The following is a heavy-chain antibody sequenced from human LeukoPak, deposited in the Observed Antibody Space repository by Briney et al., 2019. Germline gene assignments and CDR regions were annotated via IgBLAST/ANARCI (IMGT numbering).Heavy chain of an antibody. CDR1: GGSFSGYY. Sequence: SETLSLTCAVYGGSFSGYYWSWIRQPPGKGLEWIGEINHSGSTNYNPSLKSRVTMSVDTSKNQFSLKLSSVTAADTAVYYCAREVITFGGVIAPTFDYWGQGTLVTVSS. J-gene: IGHJ4*02. V-gene: IGHV4-34*01. CDR3: AREVITFGGVIAPTFDY. CDR2: INHSGST. D-gene: IGHD3-16*02.